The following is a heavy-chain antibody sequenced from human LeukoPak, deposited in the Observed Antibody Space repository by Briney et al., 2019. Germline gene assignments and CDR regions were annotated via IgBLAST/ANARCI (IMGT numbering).Heavy chain of an antibody. CDR3: AKDFMEWEPGNYFDY. CDR2: ISGSGGST. D-gene: IGHD3-3*01. V-gene: IGHV3-23*01. CDR1: GFTFSSYA. Sequence: GGSLRLSCATSGFTFSSYAMSWVRQAPGKGLEWVSAISGSGGSTYYADSVKGRFTISRDNSKSTLYLQMNSLRAEDTAVYYCAKDFMEWEPGNYFDYWGQGTLVTVSS. J-gene: IGHJ4*02.